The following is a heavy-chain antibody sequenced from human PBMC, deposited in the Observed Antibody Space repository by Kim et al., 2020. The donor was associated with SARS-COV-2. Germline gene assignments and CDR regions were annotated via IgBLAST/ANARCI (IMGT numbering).Heavy chain of an antibody. Sequence: ASVKVSCKVSGYTLTELSMHWVRQAPGKGLEWMGGFDPEDGETIYAQKFQGRVTMTEDTSTDTAYMELSSLRSGDTAVYYCATATYYFESSGYRYGMDVWGQGTTVTVSS. CDR3: ATATYYFESSGYRYGMDV. D-gene: IGHD3-22*01. J-gene: IGHJ6*02. CDR2: FDPEDGET. CDR1: GYTLTELS. V-gene: IGHV1-24*01.